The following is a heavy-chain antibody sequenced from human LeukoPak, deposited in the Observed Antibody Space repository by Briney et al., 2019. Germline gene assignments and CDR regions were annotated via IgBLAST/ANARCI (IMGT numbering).Heavy chain of an antibody. CDR1: GFTFSNAW. D-gene: IGHD1-26*01. J-gene: IGHJ4*02. Sequence: GGSLRLSCAASGFTFSNAWMSWVRQAPGKGLEWVGRIKSKTDGGTTDYAAPVKGRFTISRDDSQNTLYLQMNSLKTEDKAVYYCTTGAPRAYSGSYSNCWGQGTLVTVSS. CDR2: IKSKTDGGTT. V-gene: IGHV3-15*01. CDR3: TTGAPRAYSGSYSNC.